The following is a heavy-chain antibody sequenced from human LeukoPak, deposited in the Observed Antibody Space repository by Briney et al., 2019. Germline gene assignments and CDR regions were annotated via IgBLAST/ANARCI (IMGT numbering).Heavy chain of an antibody. V-gene: IGHV3-53*01. D-gene: IGHD4-23*01. CDR3: ARAGKTTVVTPVGAFDI. J-gene: IGHJ3*02. CDR1: GFTFSSYW. Sequence: GGSLRLSCAASGFTFSSYWMSWVRQAPGKGLEWVSVIYSGGSTYYADSVKGRFTISRDNSKNTLYLQMNSLRAEDTAVYYCARAGKTTVVTPVGAFDIWGQGTMVTVSS. CDR2: IYSGGST.